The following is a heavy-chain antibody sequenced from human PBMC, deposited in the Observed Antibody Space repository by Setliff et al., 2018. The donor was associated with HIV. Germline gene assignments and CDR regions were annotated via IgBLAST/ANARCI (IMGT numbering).Heavy chain of an antibody. J-gene: IGHJ3*02. CDR3: ARAPTGVTNAFDI. CDR1: GGSISSGIYY. CDR2: VYTTGGT. V-gene: IGHV4-61*09. Sequence: SETLSLTCTVSGGSISSGIYYWIWIRQPAGKGLEWIGHVYTTGGTNYNPSLESRLTISVDTSRNQFSLRLSSVTAADMAVYYCARAPTGVTNAFDIWGQGTMVTVSS. D-gene: IGHD2-8*02.